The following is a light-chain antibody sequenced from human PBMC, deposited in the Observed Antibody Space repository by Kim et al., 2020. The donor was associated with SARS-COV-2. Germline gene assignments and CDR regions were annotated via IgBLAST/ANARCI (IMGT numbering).Light chain of an antibody. CDR3: QQYNTWPS. CDR2: GAS. V-gene: IGKV3D-15*01. Sequence: SPGERAPLSCRASQSVSSNLAWYQQKPGQAPRLLIYGASTRATGIPATFSGSGSGTEFTLTISSLQSEDFAVYYCQQYNTWPSFGQGTKVDIK. J-gene: IGKJ1*01. CDR1: QSVSSN.